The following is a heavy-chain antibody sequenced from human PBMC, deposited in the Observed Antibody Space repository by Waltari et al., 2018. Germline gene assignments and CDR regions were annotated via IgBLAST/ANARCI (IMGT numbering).Heavy chain of an antibody. Sequence: QVQLQQWGAGLLKPSETVSLTCAVYGGSCSGYDWSWIRQPPGKGLEWIGEINQSGSTNYIPSLKSRVTISVATSKNQFSLKLSSVTAADPAVYYCARVSVIGVIAAPPPAFDYWGQGTLVIVSS. D-gene: IGHD6-6*01. CDR2: INQSGST. CDR3: ARVSVIGVIAAPPPAFDY. V-gene: IGHV4-34*01. J-gene: IGHJ4*02. CDR1: GGSCSGYD.